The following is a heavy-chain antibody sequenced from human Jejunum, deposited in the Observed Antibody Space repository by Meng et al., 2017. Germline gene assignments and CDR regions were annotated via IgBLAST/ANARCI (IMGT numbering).Heavy chain of an antibody. CDR3: ARVGPTSTPLDY. CDR2: ISSTSRNI. CDR1: GFNFSSFE. D-gene: IGHD3-16*01. V-gene: IGHV3-48*03. Sequence: GESLKISCAASGFNFSSFEMTWVRQAPGKGLEWMSYISSTSRNIYYADSVRGRFTVSRDNAANSLYLQMNSLRVDDTAVYYCARVGPTSTPLDYWGQGTLVTVSS. J-gene: IGHJ4*02.